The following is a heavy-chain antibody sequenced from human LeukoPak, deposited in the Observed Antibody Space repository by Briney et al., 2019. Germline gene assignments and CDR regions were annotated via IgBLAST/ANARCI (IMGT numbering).Heavy chain of an antibody. CDR1: GFTFSSYA. J-gene: IGHJ4*02. V-gene: IGHV3-23*01. Sequence: GGSLRLSCAASGFTFSSYAMSWVRQAPGKGLEWVSSISGSGDSTPYADSVKGRSTISRDNSKNTLYLQMNSLRAEDTAVYYCANVGSGSFYYWGQGTLVTVFS. CDR2: ISGSGDST. CDR3: ANVGSGSFYY. D-gene: IGHD3-10*01.